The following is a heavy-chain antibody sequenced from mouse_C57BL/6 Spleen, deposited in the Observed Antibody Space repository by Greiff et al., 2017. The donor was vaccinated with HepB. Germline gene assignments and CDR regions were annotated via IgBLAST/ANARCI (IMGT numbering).Heavy chain of an antibody. CDR1: GYAFSSSW. CDR3: AREGDGPMDY. D-gene: IGHD2-3*01. J-gene: IGHJ4*01. CDR2: IYPGDGDT. V-gene: IGHV1-82*01. Sequence: QVQLQQSGPELVKPGASVKISCKASGYAFSSSWMNWVKQRPGKGLEWIGRIYPGDGDTNYNGKFKGKATLTADKSSSTAYMQLSSLTSEDSAVYFCAREGDGPMDYWGQGTSVTVSS.